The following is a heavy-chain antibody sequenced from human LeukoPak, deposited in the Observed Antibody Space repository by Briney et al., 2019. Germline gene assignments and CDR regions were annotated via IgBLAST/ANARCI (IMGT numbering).Heavy chain of an antibody. CDR1: GGSISSSSYY. Sequence: PSETLSLTCTVSGGSISSSSYYWGWIRQPPGKGLEWIGSIYYSGSTYYNPSLKSRVTISVDTSKNQFSLKLSSVTAADTAVYYCARGYDILTGYYRYYFDYWGQGTLVTVSS. V-gene: IGHV4-39*01. CDR3: ARGYDILTGYYRYYFDY. CDR2: IYYSGST. D-gene: IGHD3-9*01. J-gene: IGHJ4*02.